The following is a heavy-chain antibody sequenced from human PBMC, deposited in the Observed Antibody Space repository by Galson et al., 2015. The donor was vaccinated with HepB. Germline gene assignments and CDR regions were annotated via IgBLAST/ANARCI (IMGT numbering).Heavy chain of an antibody. J-gene: IGHJ4*02. CDR3: ARRTPFGSFYFFDS. CDR2: IYYDGNI. D-gene: IGHD2-15*01. CDR1: GGSISSGNYH. Sequence: LSLTCTVSGGSISSGNYHWGWIRQPPGKGLEWIATIYYDGNIYYNPSLKSRVTIFVDTSENQFFLRLSSVTAADTAIYYCARRTPFGSFYFFDSWGQGTLVTVSS. V-gene: IGHV4-39*01.